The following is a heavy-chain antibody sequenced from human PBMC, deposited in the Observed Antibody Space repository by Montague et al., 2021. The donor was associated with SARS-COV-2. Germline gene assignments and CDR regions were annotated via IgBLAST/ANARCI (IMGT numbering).Heavy chain of an antibody. V-gene: IGHV4-34*01. J-gene: IGHJ3*01. Sequence: SETLSLTCAVYGGSFSDYYWTWIRQPPGKGLEWIGEINHRGSSNYNPSLKSRVTISVDTSKSQISLKLTSVTAADTAQYYCARAQVTIFAVLIILPAAGAFDSWGRGTTVTGSS. CDR1: GGSFSDYY. CDR3: ARAQVTIFAVLIILPAAGAFDS. CDR2: INHRGSS. D-gene: IGHD3-3*01.